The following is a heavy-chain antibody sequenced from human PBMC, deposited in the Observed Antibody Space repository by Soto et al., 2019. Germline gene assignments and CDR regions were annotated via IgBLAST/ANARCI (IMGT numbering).Heavy chain of an antibody. Sequence: ETLSLTCTVSGGSISSNYWTWIRQPPGKGLEWIGYVYNSGSTNYNPSLKSRVTISEDTSKSQFSLKVNSMTAADTAVYYCARYRREAVAGYTLDNWGQGILVT. CDR2: VYNSGST. V-gene: IGHV4-59*01. J-gene: IGHJ4*02. CDR3: ARYRREAVAGYTLDN. D-gene: IGHD6-13*01. CDR1: GGSISSNY.